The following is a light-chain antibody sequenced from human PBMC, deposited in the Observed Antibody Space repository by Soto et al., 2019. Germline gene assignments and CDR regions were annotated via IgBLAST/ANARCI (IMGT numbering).Light chain of an antibody. CDR2: NTD. J-gene: IGLJ3*02. V-gene: IGLV7-43*01. CDR3: LVYCGGTWV. Sequence: QAVVTQEPSLTVSPGGKVTLTCASNTGAVTRGAYPNWFQQKPGQAPTTLIYNTDNKQSWTPARFSGSLLGGNAALTLTGVQPEDEAECYCLVYCGGTWVFGGGTKLTVL. CDR1: TGAVTRGAY.